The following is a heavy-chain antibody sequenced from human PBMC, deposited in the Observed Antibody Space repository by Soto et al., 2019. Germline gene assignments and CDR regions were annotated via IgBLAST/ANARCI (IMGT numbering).Heavy chain of an antibody. V-gene: IGHV1-18*04. CDR3: ARVWYSESSGAFDI. J-gene: IGHJ3*02. Sequence: QVQLVQSGDEVKKVGASVKVSCKASGYSFIMHGISWVRQAPGQGLEWMGWISGYNGNTKYAQNFQGRVAMTTDTSTNTVYMELRSLKSDDTAVYFCARVWYSESSGAFDIWGQGTKVTVSS. D-gene: IGHD1-1*01. CDR1: GYSFIMHG. CDR2: ISGYNGNT.